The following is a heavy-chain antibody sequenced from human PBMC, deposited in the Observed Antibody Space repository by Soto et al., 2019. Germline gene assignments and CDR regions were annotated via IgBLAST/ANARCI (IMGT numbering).Heavy chain of an antibody. D-gene: IGHD1-26*01. J-gene: IGHJ6*04. CDR2: IDPSDSYT. Sequence: EYRNISRKGSGYIFTSYWISWVRQMPGKGLEWMGRIDPSDSYTNYSPSFQGHVTISADKSISTAYLQWSSLKASDTAMYYCERRENFLDVWGRGTTVIVSS. V-gene: IGHV5-10-1*01. CDR1: GYIFTSYW. CDR3: ERRENFLDV.